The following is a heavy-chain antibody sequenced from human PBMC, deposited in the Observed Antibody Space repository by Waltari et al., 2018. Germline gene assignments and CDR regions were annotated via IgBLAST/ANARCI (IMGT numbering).Heavy chain of an antibody. CDR3: ARDMGAAAGI. D-gene: IGHD6-13*01. J-gene: IGHJ4*02. CDR1: GFTFSSYS. Sequence: EVQLVESGGGLVKPGGSLRLSCAASGFTFSSYSMNWVRQAPGKGLEWVSSISSSSSYISYAASVKGRFTISRDNAKNSLYLQMNSLRAEDTAVYYCARDMGAAAGIWGQGTLVTVSS. V-gene: IGHV3-21*01. CDR2: ISSSSSYI.